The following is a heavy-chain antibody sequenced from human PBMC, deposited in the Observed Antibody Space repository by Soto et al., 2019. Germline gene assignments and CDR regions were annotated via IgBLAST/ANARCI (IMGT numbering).Heavy chain of an antibody. Sequence: PGGSLRLSCVASGFTLSNYGMHWVRQAPGKGLEWVSAISGSGGSTYYADSVKGRFTISRDNSKNTLYLQMNSLRAEDTAVYYCASDPRGAGPYYYGMDVWGQGTTVTVSS. CDR3: ASDPRGAGPYYYGMDV. D-gene: IGHD1-26*01. CDR2: ISGSGGST. J-gene: IGHJ6*02. V-gene: IGHV3-23*01. CDR1: GFTLSNYG.